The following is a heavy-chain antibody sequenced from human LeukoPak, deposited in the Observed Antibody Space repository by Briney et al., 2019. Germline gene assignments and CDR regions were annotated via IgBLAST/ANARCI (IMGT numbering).Heavy chain of an antibody. V-gene: IGHV3-21*06. Sequence: GGSLRLSCAASGFTFSSYSINWVRQAPGKGLEWVSSICYSSSYIYYADSVKGRFTISRDNAKNSLYLEMNSLRAEDTAVYYCARNNAGFDIWGQGTMVTVSS. CDR3: ARNNAGFDI. D-gene: IGHD1/OR15-1a*01. J-gene: IGHJ3*02. CDR2: ICYSSSYI. CDR1: GFTFSSYS.